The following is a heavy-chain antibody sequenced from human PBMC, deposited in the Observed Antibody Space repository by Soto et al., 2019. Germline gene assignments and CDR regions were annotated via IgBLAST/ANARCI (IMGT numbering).Heavy chain of an antibody. Sequence: GGSLRLSCAASGFTVSSNYMSWVRQAPGKGLEWVSVIYSGGSTYYADSVKGRFTISRDNSKNTLYLQMNSLRAEDTAVYYCARADYGDYVGDYYYYYYMDVWGKGTTVTVSS. CDR2: IYSGGST. CDR3: ARADYGDYVGDYYYYYYMDV. CDR1: GFTVSSNY. J-gene: IGHJ6*03. V-gene: IGHV3-66*01. D-gene: IGHD4-17*01.